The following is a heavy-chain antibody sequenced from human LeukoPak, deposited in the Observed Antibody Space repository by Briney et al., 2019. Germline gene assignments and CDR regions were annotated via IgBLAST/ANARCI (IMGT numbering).Heavy chain of an antibody. D-gene: IGHD6-13*01. CDR2: FNPEDGET. J-gene: IGHJ4*02. CDR1: GYTLTELS. Sequence: GASVKVSCKVPGYTLTELSMHWVRQAPGKGLEWMGGFNPEDGETIYAQKFQGRVTMTEDTSTDTAYMELSSLRSEDTAVYYCATGIAAAGPFDYWGQGTLVTVSS. CDR3: ATGIAAAGPFDY. V-gene: IGHV1-24*01.